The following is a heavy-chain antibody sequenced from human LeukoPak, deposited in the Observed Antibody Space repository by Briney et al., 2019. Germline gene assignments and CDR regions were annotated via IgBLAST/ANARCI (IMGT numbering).Heavy chain of an antibody. CDR1: GFTFSSYS. CDR3: ARDSSSWYWVY. Sequence: GGSLRLSCAASGFTFSSYSMNWVRQAPGKGLEWVSYISSSSSTIYYADSVKGRFTISRDNAKNSLYLQMNSLRAEDTAVYYCARDSSSWYWVYWGQGTLVTVSS. CDR2: ISSSSSTI. J-gene: IGHJ4*02. V-gene: IGHV3-48*01. D-gene: IGHD6-13*01.